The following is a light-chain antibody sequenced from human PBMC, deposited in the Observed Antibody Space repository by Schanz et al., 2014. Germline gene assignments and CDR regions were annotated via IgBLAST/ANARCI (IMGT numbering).Light chain of an antibody. V-gene: IGKV3-20*01. CDR2: GTS. CDR1: QTFSRSY. J-gene: IGKJ3*01. Sequence: EIVLTQSPGTLSLSPGERATLSCRASQTFSRSYLAWYQQKPGQAPRLLIYGTSIRATGIPDRFSGSGSGTDFTLTISRLEPEDFAVYYCHQYINSPFTFGPGTKLDLK. CDR3: HQYINSPFT.